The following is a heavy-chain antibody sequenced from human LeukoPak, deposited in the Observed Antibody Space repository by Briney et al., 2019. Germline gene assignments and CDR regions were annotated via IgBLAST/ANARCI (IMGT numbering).Heavy chain of an antibody. CDR2: INPNSGGT. CDR3: ARDQGRDGYNYDY. CDR1: GYTFTGYY. J-gene: IGHJ4*02. V-gene: IGHV1-2*02. Sequence: GASVKVSCKASGYTFTGYYMHWVRQAPGQGLDWMGWINPNSGGTNYEQKFQGRVTMTRKTSISTAYMELSRLRSDDTAVYYCARDQGRDGYNYDYWGQGTLVTVSS. D-gene: IGHD5-24*01.